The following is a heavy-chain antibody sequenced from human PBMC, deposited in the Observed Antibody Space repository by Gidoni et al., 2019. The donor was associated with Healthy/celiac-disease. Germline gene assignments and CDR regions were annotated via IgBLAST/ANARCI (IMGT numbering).Heavy chain of an antibody. CDR1: GYTFTSYD. CDR3: ARALPSGSYAVRDS. V-gene: IGHV1-8*01. D-gene: IGHD1-26*01. J-gene: IGHJ4*02. CDR2: MNPNSGNT. Sequence: QVQLVQSGAEVKKPGASVKVSRKASGYTFTSYDINWVRQATGKGLEWMGWMNPNSGNTGYAQKFQGRVTMTRNTSISTAYMELSSLRSEDTAVYYCARALPSGSYAVRDSWGQGTLVTVSS.